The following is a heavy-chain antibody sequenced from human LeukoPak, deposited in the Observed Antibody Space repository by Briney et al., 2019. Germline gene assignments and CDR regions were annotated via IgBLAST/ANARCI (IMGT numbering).Heavy chain of an antibody. J-gene: IGHJ4*02. D-gene: IGHD5-18*01. CDR1: GGSISSYY. CDR3: ATVDTAMVKVY. Sequence: PSETLSLTCTVSGGSISSYYWSWIRQPPGKGLEWIGYIYYSGSTNYNPSLKSRVTISVDTSKNQFSLKLSSVTAADTAVYYCATVDTAMVKVYRGQGTLVTVSS. CDR2: IYYSGST. V-gene: IGHV4-59*01.